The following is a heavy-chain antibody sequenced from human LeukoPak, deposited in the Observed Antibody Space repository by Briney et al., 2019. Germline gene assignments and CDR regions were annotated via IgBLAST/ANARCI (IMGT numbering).Heavy chain of an antibody. CDR3: ARASGHGAPYCYYYMDV. Sequence: PSETLSLTCTVSGGSISSYYWSWIRQRDGKGLEWVGRMYTSGSTNYNHSLKSRVTMSVATSKYQFTLKLSLISAADTAVYYCARASGHGAPYCYYYMDVWAKGTRDTVSS. J-gene: IGHJ6*03. CDR1: GGSISSYY. CDR2: MYTSGST. V-gene: IGHV4-4*07.